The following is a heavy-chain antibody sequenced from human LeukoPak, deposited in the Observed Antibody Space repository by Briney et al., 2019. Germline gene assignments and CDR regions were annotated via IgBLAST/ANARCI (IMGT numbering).Heavy chain of an antibody. V-gene: IGHV4-4*07. D-gene: IGHD1-26*01. CDR3: AREGPIVGATTMDY. J-gene: IGHJ4*02. Sequence: SETLSLTCTVSGGSISSHFWTWIRQPAGKGLEWIGRIYASGSTNYNPSLKSRVTLSVDTSKNQFSLKLNSVTAADTAVYYCAREGPIVGATTMDYWGQGTLVTVSS. CDR1: GGSISSHF. CDR2: IYASGST.